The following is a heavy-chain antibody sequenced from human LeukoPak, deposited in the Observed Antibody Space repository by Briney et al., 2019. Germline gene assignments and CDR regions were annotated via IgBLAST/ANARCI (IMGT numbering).Heavy chain of an antibody. Sequence: PGGSLRLSCAASGFMFSDHYMSWIRQAPGKGLEWISYISDSGSTIYYADSVKGRFTISRDNAKKSLFLQMNRLRADDTAVYYCARDHDSLGYWGQGTLVTVSS. J-gene: IGHJ4*02. CDR3: ARDHDSLGY. CDR1: GFMFSDHY. V-gene: IGHV3-11*01. D-gene: IGHD2-15*01. CDR2: ISDSGSTI.